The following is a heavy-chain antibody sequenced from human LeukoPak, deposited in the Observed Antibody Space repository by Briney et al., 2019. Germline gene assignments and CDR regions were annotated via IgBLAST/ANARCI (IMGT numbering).Heavy chain of an antibody. CDR1: GFTFSSYG. J-gene: IGHJ4*02. CDR2: IWSDGSIK. V-gene: IGHV3-33*01. Sequence: GRSMRLSWAASGFTFSSYGMNWVRQAPGKGLEWVGVIWSDGSIKYYGDSVKGRFAISRDNSKNTLYLQVNSLRDEDTAVYYCAREEGLGDRLVINPAVDYWGQGTLVTVSS. D-gene: IGHD3-9*01. CDR3: AREEGLGDRLVINPAVDY.